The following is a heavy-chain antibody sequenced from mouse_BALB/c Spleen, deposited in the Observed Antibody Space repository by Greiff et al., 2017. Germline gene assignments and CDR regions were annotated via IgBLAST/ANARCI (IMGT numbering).Heavy chain of an antibody. CDR2: ISDGGSYT. CDR1: GFTFSDYY. Sequence: EVQLVESGGGLVKPGGSLKLSCAASGFTFSDYYMYWVRQTPEKRLEWVATISDGGSYTYYPDSVKGRFTISRDNAKNNLYLQMSSLKSEDTAMYYCARGPYQGAWFAYWGQGTLVTVSA. D-gene: IGHD2-10*01. V-gene: IGHV5-4*02. J-gene: IGHJ3*01. CDR3: ARGPYQGAWFAY.